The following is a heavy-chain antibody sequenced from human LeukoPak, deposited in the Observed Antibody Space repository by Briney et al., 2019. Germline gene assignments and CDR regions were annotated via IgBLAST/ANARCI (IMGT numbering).Heavy chain of an antibody. V-gene: IGHV1-69*04. J-gene: IGHJ5*02. CDR2: IIPILGIA. CDR1: GDTFSSYA. Sequence: ASVKVSCKASGDTFSSYAISWVRQAPGQGLEWMGRIIPILGIANYAQKFQGRVTITADTSMSTAYMELSSLRSEDTAVYYCATCSWSYGRNWFDPWGQGTLVTVSS. CDR3: ATCSWSYGRNWFDP. D-gene: IGHD3-10*02.